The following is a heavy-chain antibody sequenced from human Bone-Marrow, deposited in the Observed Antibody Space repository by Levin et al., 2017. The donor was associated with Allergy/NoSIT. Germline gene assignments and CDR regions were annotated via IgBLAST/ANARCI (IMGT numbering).Heavy chain of an antibody. CDR3: ARFGLGRATAVGFINYFDF. V-gene: IGHV1-18*01. Sequence: PGGSLRLSCKVSGYDFVTYGIGWVRQAPGHGLEWMGWIRPEDSKTIYAQNFHDRVIITTDTSTSTAYMEVRSLQSDDTAVYFCARFGLGRATAVGFINYFDFWGQGTQVTVSS. CDR2: IRPEDSKT. CDR1: GYDFVTYG. J-gene: IGHJ4*02. D-gene: IGHD3/OR15-3a*01.